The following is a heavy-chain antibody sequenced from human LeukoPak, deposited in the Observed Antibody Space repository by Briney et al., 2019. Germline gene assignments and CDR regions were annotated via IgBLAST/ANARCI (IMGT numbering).Heavy chain of an antibody. Sequence: TGSETLSLTCTVSGGSISTYYWSWTRQPPGKGLEWIGYIYYSGSTNYNPSLKSRVTISVDTSKNQFSLKLSSVTAADTAVYYCARDNVSNSGLAAAGITVNWFDPWGQETPATVSS. J-gene: IGHJ5*02. V-gene: IGHV4-59*01. CDR2: IYYSGST. CDR1: GGSISTYY. CDR3: ARDNVSNSGLAAAGITVNWFDP. D-gene: IGHD6-13*01.